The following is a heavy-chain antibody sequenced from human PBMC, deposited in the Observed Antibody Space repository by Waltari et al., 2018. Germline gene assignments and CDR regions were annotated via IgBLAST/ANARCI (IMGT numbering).Heavy chain of an antibody. J-gene: IGHJ4*02. CDR3: TKAPTSAWYRYYYFDY. CDR2: ISGSGDST. V-gene: IGHV3-23*01. CDR1: GFTFSTYA. Sequence: EVQLLESGGGLIQPGGSLRLSCAASGFTFSTYAMTWVRQAPGKGLEWVSVISGSGDSTYYADSVKGRFTISRDNSKNTLYLQMNSLRAEDTAVYYCTKAPTSAWYRYYYFDYWGQGTLVTVSS. D-gene: IGHD6-19*01.